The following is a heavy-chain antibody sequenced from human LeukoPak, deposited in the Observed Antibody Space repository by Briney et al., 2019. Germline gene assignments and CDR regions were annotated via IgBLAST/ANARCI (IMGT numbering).Heavy chain of an antibody. D-gene: IGHD6-19*01. Sequence: PSETLSLTCAVYGGSFSGYYWSWIRQPPGKGLEWIGEINHSGSTNYNASLKSRLTISVDTSKNQFSLELSSVTAADTAVYYCAKTEQWLSNWYFDLWGRGTLVTVSS. J-gene: IGHJ2*01. CDR2: INHSGST. CDR3: AKTEQWLSNWYFDL. CDR1: GGSFSGYY. V-gene: IGHV4-34*01.